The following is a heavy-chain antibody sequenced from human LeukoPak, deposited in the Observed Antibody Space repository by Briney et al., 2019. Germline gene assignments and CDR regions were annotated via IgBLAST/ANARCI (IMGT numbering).Heavy chain of an antibody. Sequence: SETLSLTCTVSGDSINNSSNYWGWIRQPPGKGLEWIANVHYSGRTYCNPSLKSRVTISVDTSNNQFSLKLGSVTAADTAVYYCARHIHLWLFYVDVWGEGTTVTVSS. V-gene: IGHV4-39*01. CDR2: VHYSGRT. CDR1: GDSINNSSNY. CDR3: ARHIHLWLFYVDV. J-gene: IGHJ6*04. D-gene: IGHD5-18*01.